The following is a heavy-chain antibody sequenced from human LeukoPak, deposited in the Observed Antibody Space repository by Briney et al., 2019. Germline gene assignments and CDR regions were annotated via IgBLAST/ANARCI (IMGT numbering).Heavy chain of an antibody. CDR2: IYTSGST. Sequence: SETLSLTCTVSGGSISSGSHYWSWIRQPAGKGLEWIGRIYTSGSTNYNPSLKSRVTISVDTSKNQFSLKLSSVTAADTAVYYCARGRIVGAYYSDYWGQGTLVTVSS. CDR3: ARGRIVGAYYSDY. V-gene: IGHV4-61*02. D-gene: IGHD1-26*01. CDR1: GGSISSGSHY. J-gene: IGHJ4*02.